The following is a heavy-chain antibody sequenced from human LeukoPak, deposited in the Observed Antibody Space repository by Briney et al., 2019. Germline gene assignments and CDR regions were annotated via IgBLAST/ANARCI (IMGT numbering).Heavy chain of an antibody. J-gene: IGHJ5*02. CDR1: GGSVSSYY. Sequence: SETLSLTCIVSGGSVSSYYWSWIRQPAGKGLEWIGRIYTSGSTDKNPSLKSRVTMSVDTSKNQFSLKLNSVTAADTAVYYCARGGNKIDPWGQGTLVTVSS. D-gene: IGHD2/OR15-2a*01. CDR2: IYTSGST. V-gene: IGHV4-4*07. CDR3: ARGGNKIDP.